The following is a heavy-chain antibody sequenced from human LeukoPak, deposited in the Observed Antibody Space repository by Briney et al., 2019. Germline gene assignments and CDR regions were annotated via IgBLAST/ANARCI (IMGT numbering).Heavy chain of an antibody. Sequence: ASVKVSCKASGYTFTSYDINLVRQATGQGLEWMGWMNPNSGNTGYAQKFQGRVTMTRNTSKSTAYMELSSLRSDDTAVYYCGRDTVRTTVAGGPEYWGQGTLVTVSS. V-gene: IGHV1-8*01. D-gene: IGHD6-19*01. CDR2: MNPNSGNT. CDR1: GYTFTSYD. CDR3: GRDTVRTTVAGGPEY. J-gene: IGHJ4*02.